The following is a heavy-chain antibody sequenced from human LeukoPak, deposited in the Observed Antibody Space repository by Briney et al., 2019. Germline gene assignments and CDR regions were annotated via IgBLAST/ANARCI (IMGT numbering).Heavy chain of an antibody. CDR2: ISSSSSTI. V-gene: IGHV3-48*01. Sequence: PGGSLRLSCAASGFTFSSYSMNWVRQAPGKGLEGVSYISSSSSTIYYADSVKGRFTISRDNAKNSLYLQMNSLRAEDTAVYYCARGPRGYSNSEDWGQGTLVTVSS. CDR3: ARGPRGYSNSED. J-gene: IGHJ4*02. D-gene: IGHD5-18*01. CDR1: GFTFSSYS.